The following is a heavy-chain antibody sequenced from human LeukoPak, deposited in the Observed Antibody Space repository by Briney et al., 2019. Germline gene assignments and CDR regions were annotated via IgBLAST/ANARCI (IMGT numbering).Heavy chain of an antibody. CDR2: IYYSGST. CDR1: GGSISSGGYY. J-gene: IGHJ6*04. Sequence: SQTLSLTCTVSGGSISSGGYYWSWIRQHPGKGLEWIGYIYYSGSTYYNPSLKSRVTISVDTSKNQFSLKLSSVTAADTAVYYCARGLGSGRKYYYYSMDVWGKGTTVTVSS. D-gene: IGHD3-10*01. V-gene: IGHV4-31*03. CDR3: ARGLGSGRKYYYYSMDV.